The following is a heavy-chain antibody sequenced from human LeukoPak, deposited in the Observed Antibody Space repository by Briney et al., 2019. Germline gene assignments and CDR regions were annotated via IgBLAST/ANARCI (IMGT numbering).Heavy chain of an antibody. J-gene: IGHJ4*02. CDR2: ISGGGNST. V-gene: IGHV3-23*01. Sequence: PGGPLRLSCAVSGFTFSNYAMSWVRQAPGEGLEWVSAISGGGNSTYYADSVKGRFTISRDNSKNTLFLQMNSLRAEDTAVYYCAKARAVVVVAATNYWGQGTLVTVSS. CDR1: GFTFSNYA. CDR3: AKARAVVVVAATNY. D-gene: IGHD2-15*01.